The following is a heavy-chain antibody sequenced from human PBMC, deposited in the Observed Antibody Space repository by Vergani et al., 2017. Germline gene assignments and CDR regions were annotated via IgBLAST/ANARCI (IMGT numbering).Heavy chain of an antibody. CDR1: GYSFTSYW. D-gene: IGHD6-13*01. J-gene: IGHJ6*02. Sequence: DVQLVQSGAEVKKPGESLRISCKGSGYSFTSYWISWVRQMPGKGLEWMGRIDPSDSYTNYRPSFQGHVTIAADKSISTAYLQWSSLKASDTAMYYCARHIAAAVRPYYGMDVWGQGTTVTVSS. CDR3: ARHIAAAVRPYYGMDV. CDR2: IDPSDSYT. V-gene: IGHV5-10-1*03.